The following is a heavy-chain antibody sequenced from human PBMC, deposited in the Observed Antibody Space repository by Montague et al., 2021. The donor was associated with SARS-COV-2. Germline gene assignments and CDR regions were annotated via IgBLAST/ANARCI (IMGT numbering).Heavy chain of an antibody. CDR2: IYYSGNS. Sequence: ETLSLTCTVSGGSISNYYWDWIRQPPGKGLEWIGYIYYSGNSNYNPSLKSRVNISVDTSNNLVSLRLNSVTAADTAVYYCARGPPGGVYYYYGMDVWGQGTTVTVSS. CDR1: GGSISNYY. J-gene: IGHJ6*02. CDR3: ARGPPGGVYYYYGMDV. V-gene: IGHV4-59*01. D-gene: IGHD3-16*01.